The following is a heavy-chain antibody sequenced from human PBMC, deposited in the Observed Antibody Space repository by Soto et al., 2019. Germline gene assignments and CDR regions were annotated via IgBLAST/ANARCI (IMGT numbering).Heavy chain of an antibody. CDR3: AHRRAWSSDYCDWFEP. CDR1: GFSLSTSAVG. Sequence: SGPTLVNPTQTLTLTCTFSGFSLSTSAVGMGWIRQPPGKALEWLALIYWNDDKRYSPSLKSSLTITKDTSKNQVVLTMTNMDPVATATYYCAHRRAWSSDYCDWFEPGGQGTLVTVSS. J-gene: IGHJ5*02. CDR2: IYWNDDK. D-gene: IGHD4-17*01. V-gene: IGHV2-5*01.